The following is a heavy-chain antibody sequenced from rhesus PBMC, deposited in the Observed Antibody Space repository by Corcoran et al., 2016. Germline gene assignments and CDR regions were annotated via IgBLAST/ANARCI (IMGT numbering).Heavy chain of an antibody. V-gene: IGHV2-95*01. D-gene: IGHD1-20*01. J-gene: IGHJ4*01. CDR2: IYWNDSK. Sequence: QVTLKESGPALVKPTQTLTLTCTFSGFSISTTGTGVGWIRQPPGKALEWLASIYWNDSKYYSTSLKSRLTISKDTSKNQVVLTMTNMDPVDTATYYCARFDIAGTTFGDYWGQGVLVTVSS. CDR1: GFSISTTGTG. CDR3: ARFDIAGTTFGDY.